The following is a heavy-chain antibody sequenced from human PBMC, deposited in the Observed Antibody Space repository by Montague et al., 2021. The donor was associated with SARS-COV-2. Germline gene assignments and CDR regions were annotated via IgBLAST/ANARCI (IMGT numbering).Heavy chain of an antibody. J-gene: IGHJ4*02. V-gene: IGHV3-30-3*01. CDR3: ARDQGGYSYNDY. CDR1: GFTFTSYA. D-gene: IGHD5-18*01. CDR2: ISFVGTNK. Sequence: SLRLSCAASGFTFTSYAMHWVRQAPGQGLERVAVISFVGTNKHYTDSVKGRFTISRDNSKNTLYLQMHSVRPEDTAVYYCARDQGGYSYNDYWGQGTLVTVSS.